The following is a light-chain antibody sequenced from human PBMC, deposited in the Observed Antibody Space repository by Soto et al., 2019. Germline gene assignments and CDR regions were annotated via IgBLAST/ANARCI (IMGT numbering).Light chain of an antibody. CDR2: GAS. J-gene: IGKJ5*01. Sequence: DIQMTQSPSSLSASIGDGVSITCRASHNINTYLNWYQQKPGKAPKLLISGASNLQAGVPSRFSGSGSETDFTLTISSLQPEDFATYYCQQSFSTLLITFGQGTRLEI. CDR1: HNINTY. CDR3: QQSFSTLLIT. V-gene: IGKV1-39*01.